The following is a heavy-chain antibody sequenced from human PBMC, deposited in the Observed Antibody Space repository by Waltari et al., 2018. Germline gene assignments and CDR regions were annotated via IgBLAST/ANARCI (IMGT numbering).Heavy chain of an antibody. CDR3: ARGHRGKYNSGPRLDY. D-gene: IGHD3-10*01. CDR2: INHSGST. V-gene: IGHV4-34*01. Sequence: QVQLQQWGTGLLKPSETLSLTCAVYGGSFSDYYWSWIRQPPGKGLEWIGEINHSGSTNYNPSLKSRVTTSIDTSMNQFSLKLSSVTAADTAVYYCARGHRGKYNSGPRLDYWGQGTLVTVSS. J-gene: IGHJ4*02. CDR1: GGSFSDYY.